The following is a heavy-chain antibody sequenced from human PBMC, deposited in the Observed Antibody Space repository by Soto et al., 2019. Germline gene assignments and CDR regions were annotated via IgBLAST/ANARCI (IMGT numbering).Heavy chain of an antibody. CDR1: GYTFTSYG. CDR2: ISAYNGNT. V-gene: IGHV1-18*01. D-gene: IGHD2-15*01. Sequence: ASVKVSCKXSGYTFTSYGISWVRQAPGQGLEWMGWISAYNGNTNYAQKLQGRVTMTTDTSTSTAYMELRSLRSDDTAVYYCASSYCSGGSCYLYYFDYWGQGTLVTVSS. J-gene: IGHJ4*02. CDR3: ASSYCSGGSCYLYYFDY.